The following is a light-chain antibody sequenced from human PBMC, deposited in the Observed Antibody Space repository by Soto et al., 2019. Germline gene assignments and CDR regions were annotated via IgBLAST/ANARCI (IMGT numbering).Light chain of an antibody. CDR3: SSYAGSTVV. J-gene: IGLJ2*01. CDR1: SSDVGGYNY. V-gene: IGLV2-8*01. CDR2: EVS. Sequence: QAVVTKPPSASGSPGQSVTISCTGTSSDVGGYNYVSWYQQHPGKAPKLMIYEVSKRPSGVPDRFSGSKSGNTASLTVSGLQAEDEADYYCSSYAGSTVVFGGGTNLTVL.